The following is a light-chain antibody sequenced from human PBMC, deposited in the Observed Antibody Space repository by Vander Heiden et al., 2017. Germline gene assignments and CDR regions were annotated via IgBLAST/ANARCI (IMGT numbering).Light chain of an antibody. CDR3: QQLNS. Sequence: QLPQSPSFLSASVGDRVTITCRASQGISSYLAWYQQKPGKAPKLLIYAASTLQSGVPSRFSGSGSGTEFTLTISSLQPEDFATYYCQQLNSFGPGTKVDIK. J-gene: IGKJ3*01. CDR2: AAS. V-gene: IGKV1-9*01. CDR1: QGISSY.